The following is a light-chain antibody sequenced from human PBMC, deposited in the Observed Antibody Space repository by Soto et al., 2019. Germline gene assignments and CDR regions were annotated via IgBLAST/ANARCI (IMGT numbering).Light chain of an antibody. CDR1: SGDVGSYNL. Sequence: QSALTQPASVSGSPGQSITISCTGTSGDVGSYNLVSWYQHHPGKAPKLMIYEGSKRPSGVSNRSSGSKSGSTASLTISGLQAEDEADYYCCSYARSSTYVFGTGTKLTVL. J-gene: IGLJ1*01. V-gene: IGLV2-23*01. CDR2: EGS. CDR3: CSYARSSTYV.